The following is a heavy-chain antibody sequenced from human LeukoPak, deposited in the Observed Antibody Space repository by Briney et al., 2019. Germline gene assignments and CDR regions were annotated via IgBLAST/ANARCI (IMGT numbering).Heavy chain of an antibody. D-gene: IGHD1-26*01. J-gene: IGHJ4*02. CDR1: GFTFGIYA. V-gene: IGHV3-23*01. CDR3: AKDSGSYHSIDY. CDR2: ISGSGGTT. Sequence: GGSLRLSCAVSGFTFGIYAMTWVRQAPGRGLEWVSTISGSGGTTHFADSVKGRFTISRDNSKNTLYLQMNSLRTEDTAVYYCAKDSGSYHSIDYWGQGTLVTVSS.